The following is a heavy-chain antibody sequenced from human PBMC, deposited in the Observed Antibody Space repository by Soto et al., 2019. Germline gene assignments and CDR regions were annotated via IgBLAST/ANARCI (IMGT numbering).Heavy chain of an antibody. CDR1: GYTFTSYY. CDR2: INPSGGST. CDR3: ARDSPLGSGPTYYYYYGMDV. D-gene: IGHD2-15*01. J-gene: IGHJ6*02. Sequence: GDSVKVSCKASGYTFTSYYMHWVLQAPGQGLEWMGIINPSGGSTSYAQKFQGRVTMTRDTSTSTVYMELSSLRSEDTAVYYCARDSPLGSGPTYYYYYGMDVWGQGTTVTVAS. V-gene: IGHV1-46*01.